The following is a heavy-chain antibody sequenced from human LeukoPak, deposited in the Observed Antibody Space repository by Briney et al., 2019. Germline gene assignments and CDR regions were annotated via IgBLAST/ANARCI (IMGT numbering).Heavy chain of an antibody. Sequence: GASVKVSCKTSGYTFSYYYIHWVRQAPGQGLEWMGTINPSSGGSTYAQKLQGRVTVTRDMSTSTVYMELSSLRSEDTAVYYCARERYRDSSPQAFDYWGQGTLVTVSS. CDR2: INPSSGGS. CDR1: GYTFSYYY. CDR3: ARERYRDSSPQAFDY. J-gene: IGHJ4*02. V-gene: IGHV1-46*04. D-gene: IGHD6-13*01.